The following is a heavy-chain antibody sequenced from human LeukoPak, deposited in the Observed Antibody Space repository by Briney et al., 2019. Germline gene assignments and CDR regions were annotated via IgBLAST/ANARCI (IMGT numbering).Heavy chain of an antibody. V-gene: IGHV3-53*01. CDR1: GLTVSSRY. J-gene: IGHJ3*02. D-gene: IGHD2/OR15-2a*01. CDR3: ARNILFAFDI. Sequence: GGPLTLSCAASGLTVSSRYMSGVRQAPGKGREWVSSIYNDGSTYYADSMKGRFTLSRDNSKNTLYLQVNSLRAEDTAMYYCARNILFAFDIWGQGTMVTVSS. CDR2: IYNDGST.